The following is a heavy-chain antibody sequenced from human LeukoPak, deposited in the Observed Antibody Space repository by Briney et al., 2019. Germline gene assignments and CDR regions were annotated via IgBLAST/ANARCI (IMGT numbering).Heavy chain of an antibody. V-gene: IGHV3-49*04. Sequence: PGGSLRLSCTASGFTFGDYAMSWVRQAPGKGLEWAGFIRIKAYGGTTEYAASVKGRFTISRDDSKSIAYLQVNSLNTEDTALYYCTRGSCTNGVCYHFDYWGQGTLVTVSS. CDR3: TRGSCTNGVCYHFDY. D-gene: IGHD2-8*01. CDR1: GFTFGDYA. J-gene: IGHJ4*02. CDR2: IRIKAYGGTT.